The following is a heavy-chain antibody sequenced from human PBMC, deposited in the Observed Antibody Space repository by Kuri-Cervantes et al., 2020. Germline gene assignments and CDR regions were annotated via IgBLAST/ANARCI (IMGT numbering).Heavy chain of an antibody. Sequence: CTVSGGSISSSSYDWGWIREPPGKGLEWIGRIYHSGSTYYNPTLKSRVTITVDTSKNQFSLKLSSVTAADTAVYYCARTRPHVDYWGQGTLVTVSS. CDR3: ARTRPHVDY. CDR2: IYHSGST. CDR1: GGSISSSSYD. J-gene: IGHJ4*02. V-gene: IGHV4-39*07.